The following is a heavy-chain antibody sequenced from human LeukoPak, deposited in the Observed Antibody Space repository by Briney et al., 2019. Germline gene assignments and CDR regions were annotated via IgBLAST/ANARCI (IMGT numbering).Heavy chain of an antibody. D-gene: IGHD3-10*01. CDR1: GFTFSSSW. CDR2: IKTDGSTT. J-gene: IGHJ4*02. Sequence: GGSLRLSCAVSGFTFSSSWMHWVRQAPGKGLVWVSHIKTDGSTTAYADSVKGRFTISRDNSKNTVYLQMNSLRAEDTAVYYCAKDLYYYGSGSYEYWGQGTLVTVSS. CDR3: AKDLYYYGSGSYEY. V-gene: IGHV3-74*01.